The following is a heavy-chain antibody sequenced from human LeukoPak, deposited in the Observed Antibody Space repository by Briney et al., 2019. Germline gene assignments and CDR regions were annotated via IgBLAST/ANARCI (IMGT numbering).Heavy chain of an antibody. Sequence: SETLSLTCTVSGGSISSYYWSWIRQPPGKGLEWIGYLYYSGSTNYNPSLKSRVTMSVDTSNNQFSLKLSSVTAADTAVYYCTRGPRNYFDYWGQGTLVTVSS. V-gene: IGHV4-59*01. CDR1: GGSISSYY. CDR2: LYYSGST. J-gene: IGHJ4*02. CDR3: TRGPRNYFDY.